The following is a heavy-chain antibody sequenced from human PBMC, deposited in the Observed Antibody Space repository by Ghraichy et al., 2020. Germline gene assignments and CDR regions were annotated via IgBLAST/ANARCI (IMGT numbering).Heavy chain of an antibody. Sequence: TLSLTCTVSGGSINSPSYYWGWIRQPPGKGLEWIATIYYTGSTYYNPSLKSRLSISVDTSKSQFSLKLSSVTAADTATYFCARALFWNSYPSNWFDPWGQGTLVTVSS. CDR1: GGSINSPSYY. J-gene: IGHJ5*02. V-gene: IGHV4-39*01. CDR2: IYYTGST. CDR3: ARALFWNSYPSNWFDP. D-gene: IGHD3-3*01.